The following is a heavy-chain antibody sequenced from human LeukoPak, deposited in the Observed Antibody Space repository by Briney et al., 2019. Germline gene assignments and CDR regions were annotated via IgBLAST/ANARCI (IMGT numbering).Heavy chain of an antibody. J-gene: IGHJ6*03. Sequence: PGGSLRLSCAASGFTFSSYGMHWVRPAPGKGLEWVAFIRYDGSNKYYADSVKGRFTISRDNSKNTLYLQMNSLRGEETAVYYCAKVTSPYYYYMDVWGKGTTVTVSS. CDR1: GFTFSSYG. CDR3: AKVTSPYYYYMDV. CDR2: IRYDGSNK. V-gene: IGHV3-30*02.